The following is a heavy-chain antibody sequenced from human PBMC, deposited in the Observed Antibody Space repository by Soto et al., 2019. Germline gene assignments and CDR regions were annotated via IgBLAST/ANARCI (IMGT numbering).Heavy chain of an antibody. CDR1: GGSFSGYY. V-gene: IGHV4-34*01. CDR3: ARIGVYYYYYGMDG. J-gene: IGHJ6*02. Sequence: SETLSLTCAVYGGSFSGYYWSWIRQPPGKGLEWIGEINHSGSTNYNPSLKSRVTISVDTSKNQFSLKLSSVTAADTAVYYCARIGVYYYYYGMDGWGQGTTVTVSS. CDR2: INHSGST. D-gene: IGHD3-10*01.